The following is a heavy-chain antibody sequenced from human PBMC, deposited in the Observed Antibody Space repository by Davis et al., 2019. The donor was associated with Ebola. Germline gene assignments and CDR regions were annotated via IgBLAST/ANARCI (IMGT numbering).Heavy chain of an antibody. V-gene: IGHV4-31*03. CDR3: ARGGIVVVPAAILDYYYGMDV. CDR1: GGSISSGGYY. CDR2: IYYSGST. Sequence: SEPLSLTCTVPGGSISSGGYYWSWMRQHPGKGLEGIGYIYYSGSTYYNPSLKSRFTISVDTSKNQFSLKLSSVTAADTAVYYCARGGIVVVPAAILDYYYGMDVWGQGTTVTVSS. J-gene: IGHJ6*02. D-gene: IGHD2-2*02.